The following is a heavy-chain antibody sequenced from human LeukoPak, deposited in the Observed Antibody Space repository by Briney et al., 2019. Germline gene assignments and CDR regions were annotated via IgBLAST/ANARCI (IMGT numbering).Heavy chain of an antibody. CDR2: IIPIFGTA. CDR3: ASGPNGGYSRV. D-gene: IGHD2-21*01. V-gene: IGHV1-69*05. Sequence: ASVKVSCKASGGTFSSYTISWVRQAPGQGLEWMGRIIPIFGTANYAQKFQGRVTITTDESTSTAYMELSSLRSEDTAVYYCASGPNGGYSRVWGKGTTVTVSS. J-gene: IGHJ6*04. CDR1: GGTFSSYT.